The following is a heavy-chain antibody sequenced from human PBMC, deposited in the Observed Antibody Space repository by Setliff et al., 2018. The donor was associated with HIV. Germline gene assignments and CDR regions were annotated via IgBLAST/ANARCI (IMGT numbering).Heavy chain of an antibody. J-gene: IGHJ6*03. CDR1: GFIFADYG. D-gene: IGHD3-10*01. CDR3: TREGYYYGSGGKRYYLDV. V-gene: IGHV3-49*04. CDR2: IKNKYHGAAT. Sequence: GGSLRLSCTASGFIFADYGMSWVRQAPGKGLEWVGTIKNKYHGAATEDGASVEGRFTISSDSSTNIAYLQMSSLKTEDTAVYYRTREGYYYGSGGKRYYLDVWGKGTAVTVSS.